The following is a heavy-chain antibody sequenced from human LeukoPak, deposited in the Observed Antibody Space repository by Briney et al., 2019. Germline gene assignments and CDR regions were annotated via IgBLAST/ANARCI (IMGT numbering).Heavy chain of an antibody. V-gene: IGHV4-59*01. CDR2: IFHCGST. D-gene: IGHD3-9*01. CDR3: ARASSYYDILTGYYPPSYTDY. CDR1: GGPLSRFY. J-gene: IGHJ4*02. Sequence: PWETLSLPCTVSGGPLSRFYWRWIRQPPGKGLEWIGYIFHCGSTNYNPSLKSRVTITVDTSKNQFSLNLNSVTAADTAVYYCARASSYYDILTGYYPPSYTDYWGQGTLVTVSS.